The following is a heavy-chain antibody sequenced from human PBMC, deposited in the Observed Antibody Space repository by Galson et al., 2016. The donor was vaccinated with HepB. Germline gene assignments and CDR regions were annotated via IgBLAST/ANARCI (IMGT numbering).Heavy chain of an antibody. CDR3: VTGRGWLPDF. Sequence: DPLSLTCSVSGGSISDDYLNWVRQPPGKGLEWNGHVYKTEFTKYSPSLRSRLTISMDTSQNQFSLKLTSVTAADTAVYYCVTGRGWLPDFWGQGTLVTVSS. CDR2: VYKTEFT. V-gene: IGHV4-59*01. J-gene: IGHJ4*02. CDR1: GGSISDDY. D-gene: IGHD5-12*01.